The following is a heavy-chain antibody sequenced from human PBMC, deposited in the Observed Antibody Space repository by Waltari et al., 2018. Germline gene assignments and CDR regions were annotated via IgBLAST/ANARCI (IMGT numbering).Heavy chain of an antibody. CDR1: GYPFTSYD. D-gene: IGHD3-22*01. Sequence: QVQLVQSGAEVRKAGASVRVSCKASGYPFTSYDVNWGRQATGQGLEWMGWMNPNSGKTGYAQKVQGRITMTRNTSISTAYMELSSLRSEDTAVYYCARLRISGYYYFFLDYWGQGTLVTVSS. J-gene: IGHJ4*02. V-gene: IGHV1-8*02. CDR2: MNPNSGKT. CDR3: ARLRISGYYYFFLDY.